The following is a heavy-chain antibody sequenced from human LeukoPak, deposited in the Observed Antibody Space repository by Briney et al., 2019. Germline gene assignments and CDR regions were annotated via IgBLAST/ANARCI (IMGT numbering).Heavy chain of an antibody. Sequence: SVKVSCKASGGTFSSYAISWVRQAPGQGLEWMGGIIPIFGTANYAQKFQGRVTITADESTSTAYMELSSLRSEDTAVYYCARDGIPYDILTGYYSDYYYGMDVWGQGTTVTVSS. CDR3: ARDGIPYDILTGYYSDYYYGMDV. J-gene: IGHJ6*02. D-gene: IGHD3-9*01. V-gene: IGHV1-69*13. CDR2: IIPIFGTA. CDR1: GGTFSSYA.